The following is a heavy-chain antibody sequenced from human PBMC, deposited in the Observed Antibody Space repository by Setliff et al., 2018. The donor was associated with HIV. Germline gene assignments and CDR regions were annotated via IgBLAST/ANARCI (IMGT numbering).Heavy chain of an antibody. CDR1: GFTFSSYW. Sequence: GGSLRLSCAASGFTFSSYWMHWVRQAPGKGLVWVSRINSDGSRTYYADSVKGRFTISRDNSKNTLYLQVNSLRAEDTAVYYCATSYSSGWHTFDIWGQGTTVTVSS. J-gene: IGHJ3*02. D-gene: IGHD6-19*01. V-gene: IGHV3-74*01. CDR2: INSDGSRT. CDR3: ATSYSSGWHTFDI.